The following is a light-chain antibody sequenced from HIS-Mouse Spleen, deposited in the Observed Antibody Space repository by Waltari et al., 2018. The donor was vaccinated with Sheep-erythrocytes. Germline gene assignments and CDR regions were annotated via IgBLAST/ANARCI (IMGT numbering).Light chain of an antibody. CDR3: SLYTSSSTLV. Sequence: QSALTQPPSVSGSPGPSVTISSTGTSSAVATYTRVPWYQQPPGTAPKLMIYEVSNRPSGVPDRFSGSKSGNTASLTISGLQAEDEADYYCSLYTSSSTLVFGGGTKLTVL. V-gene: IGLV2-18*01. J-gene: IGLJ2*01. CDR2: EVS. CDR1: SSAVATYTR.